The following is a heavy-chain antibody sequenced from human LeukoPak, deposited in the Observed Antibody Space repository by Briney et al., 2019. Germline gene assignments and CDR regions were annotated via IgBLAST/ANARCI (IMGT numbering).Heavy chain of an antibody. Sequence: GGSLRLSCAGSGFNFSSFVMTWVRQAPGKGLEWVSSISASGRGTYYADSVRGRFTISRDNSKNTLYLQVNSLRAEDTAVYHCAKKSPIFGVVIPLFDYWGQGTLVSVSS. V-gene: IGHV3-23*01. CDR2: ISASGRGT. J-gene: IGHJ4*02. CDR1: GFNFSSFV. CDR3: AKKSPIFGVVIPLFDY. D-gene: IGHD3-3*01.